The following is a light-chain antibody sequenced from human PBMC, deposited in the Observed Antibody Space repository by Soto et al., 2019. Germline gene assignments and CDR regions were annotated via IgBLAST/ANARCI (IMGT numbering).Light chain of an antibody. CDR2: TTS. Sequence: AIRMTQSPSSLSASTRDRVTITCRASQGISSYLAWCQQKPGKAPKVLIYTTSTLQSGVPSRFSGSGSGTDFTLTINCLQPEDFATYYCQQRNSYPITFGQGTRLEIK. CDR3: QQRNSYPIT. CDR1: QGISSY. J-gene: IGKJ5*01. V-gene: IGKV1-8*01.